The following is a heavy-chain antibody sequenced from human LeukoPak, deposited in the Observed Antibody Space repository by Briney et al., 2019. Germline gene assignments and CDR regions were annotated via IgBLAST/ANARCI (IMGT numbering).Heavy chain of an antibody. CDR3: ARVGTGIGGYDPFDY. CDR2: TSTYNDST. J-gene: IGHJ4*02. Sequence: ASVKVSCKASGYTFTSYGISWVRQAPGQGLEWMGWTSTYNDSTNYAQKLQGRVTMTTDTSTSTAYMELRSLRSDDTAVYYCARVGTGIGGYDPFDYWGQGTLVTVSS. CDR1: GYTFTSYG. V-gene: IGHV1-18*01. D-gene: IGHD5-12*01.